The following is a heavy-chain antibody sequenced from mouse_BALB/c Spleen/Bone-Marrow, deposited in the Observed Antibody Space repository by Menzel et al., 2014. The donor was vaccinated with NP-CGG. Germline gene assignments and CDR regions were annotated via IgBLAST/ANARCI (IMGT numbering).Heavy chain of an antibody. V-gene: IGHV2-6-2*01. J-gene: IGHJ4*01. CDR1: GFSLTSYG. CDR3: ARSGTDYAMDY. Sequence: VQLQQSRPDLVAPSQSLSLTCTVSGFSLTSYGLHWVRQPPGKGLEWLGVIWSDGSTTYNSALKSRLSISKDNSKRQVLLKMNSLQTDDTAMYYCARSGTDYAMDYWGQGTSVTVSS. CDR2: IWSDGST. D-gene: IGHD4-1*01.